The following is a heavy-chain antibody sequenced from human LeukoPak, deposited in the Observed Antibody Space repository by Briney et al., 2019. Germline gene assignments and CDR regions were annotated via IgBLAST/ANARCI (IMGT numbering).Heavy chain of an antibody. D-gene: IGHD3-22*01. J-gene: IGHJ4*02. CDR3: ARDQAYYDSSGYAWYFDY. V-gene: IGHV3-30-3*01. CDR2: ISYDGSNK. CDR1: GFTFSSYA. Sequence: PGRSLRLSCAASGFTFSSYAMHWVRQAPGKGLEWVAVISYDGSNKYYADSVKGRFTISRDNSKNTLYLQMNSLRAADTAVYYCARDQAYYDSSGYAWYFDYWGQGTLVTVSS.